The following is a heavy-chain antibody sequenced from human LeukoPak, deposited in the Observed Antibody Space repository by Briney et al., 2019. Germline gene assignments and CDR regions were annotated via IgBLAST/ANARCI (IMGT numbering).Heavy chain of an antibody. J-gene: IGHJ4*02. CDR2: ISGNNDNP. D-gene: IGHD2-2*01. V-gene: IGHV1-18*01. Sequence: SVRVSCKTSGYTFSNFGINWVRQAPGRGLEWMGWISGNNDNPNYGQKFQGRFTVTTDSSTSTAYMELRNLTFDDTAVYYCARDGTSTDDYWGQGTLVTVSS. CDR1: GYTFSNFG. CDR3: ARDGTSTDDY.